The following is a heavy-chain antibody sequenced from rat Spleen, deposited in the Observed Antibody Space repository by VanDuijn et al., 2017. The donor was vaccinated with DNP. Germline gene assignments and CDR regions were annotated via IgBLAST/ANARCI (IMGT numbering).Heavy chain of an antibody. J-gene: IGHJ1*01. D-gene: IGHD1-11*01. CDR2: ISYSGST. CDR1: GYSITSNY. Sequence: VQLQESGPGLVRPSQSLSLTCSVTGYSITSNYWGWIRKFPGNKMEWMGYISYSGSTSYNPSLKSRISITRDTSKNQFFLQLNSVTTEDTATYYCARGLNYGGYNYYWYFDFWGPGTMVTVSS. V-gene: IGHV3-1*01. CDR3: ARGLNYGGYNYYWYFDF.